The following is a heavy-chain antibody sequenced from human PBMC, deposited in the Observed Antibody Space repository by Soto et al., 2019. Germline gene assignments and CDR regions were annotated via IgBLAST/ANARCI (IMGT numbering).Heavy chain of an antibody. CDR1: GFTFSKYA. CDR3: AKDKYTASVGKVWFFDY. CDR2: ISVNGGIT. V-gene: IGHV3-23*01. D-gene: IGHD7-27*01. Sequence: EVQLLESGGGLVKPGGSLRLSCAASGFTFSKYAMSWVRLAPGKGLEWVSSISVNGGITDYADSVKGRFTISRDNFQNIFSLQMDSLRGDDMALYFCAKDKYTASVGKVWFFDYWGRGTVVTVSP. J-gene: IGHJ2*01.